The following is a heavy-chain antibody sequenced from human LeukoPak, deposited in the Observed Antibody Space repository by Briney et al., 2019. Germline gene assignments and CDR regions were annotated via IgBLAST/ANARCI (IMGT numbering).Heavy chain of an antibody. J-gene: IGHJ6*02. D-gene: IGHD2-2*01. CDR3: AREAGYCSSSSCTDYYYGMDV. V-gene: IGHV3-33*01. CDR1: GFTFSSFG. Sequence: GGSLRLSCAASGFTFSSFGMHWVRQAPGKGLEWVAIIWYDGSNKYYADSVRGRFTISRDNSKNTLCLQMNSLRAEDTAVYYCAREAGYCSSSSCTDYYYGMDVWGQGTTVTVSS. CDR2: IWYDGSNK.